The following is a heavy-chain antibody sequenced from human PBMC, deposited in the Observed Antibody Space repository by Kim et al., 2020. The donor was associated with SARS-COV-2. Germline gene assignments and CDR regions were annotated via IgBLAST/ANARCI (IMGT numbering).Heavy chain of an antibody. CDR1: RFAFTNAW. J-gene: IGHJ4*02. V-gene: IGHV3-15*01. CDR3: TTGVH. Sequence: GGSLRLSCAGSRFAFTNAWMGWVRQAPGKGLEWVGRIKRISDGGTIDYAASVNGRFTISRDDSKTTLYLQMNSLKTEDSGVYFCTTGVHWGQGTLVTVSS. CDR2: IKRISDGGTI.